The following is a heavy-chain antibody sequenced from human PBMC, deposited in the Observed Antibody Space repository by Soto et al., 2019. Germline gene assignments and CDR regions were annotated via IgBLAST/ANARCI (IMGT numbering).Heavy chain of an antibody. CDR2: IYPGDSDT. D-gene: IGHD3-22*01. CDR3: ARQIYDSDKGPNFQYYFDS. V-gene: IGHV5-51*01. CDR1: GYTFTDYW. J-gene: IGHJ4*02. Sequence: GESLKISCKGSGYTFTDYWIGWVRQLPGKGLEWMGIIYPGDSDTRYSPSFQGHVTITVDKSTSTAYLQWNTLRASDTAMYYCARQIYDSDKGPNFQYYFDSWGQGTPVTVYS.